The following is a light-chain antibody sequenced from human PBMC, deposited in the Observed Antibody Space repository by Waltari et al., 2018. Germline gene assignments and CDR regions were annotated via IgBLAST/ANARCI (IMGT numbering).Light chain of an antibody. Sequence: SYELTQSPSVSVSPGQTASIPCSGDNLGDKYACWYQQKPGQSPVLVIYQDSKRPSGIPERFSGSNSGNTATLTISGTQAMDEADYYCQAWDSSTAVFGGGTKLTVL. CDR3: QAWDSSTAV. J-gene: IGLJ2*01. CDR1: NLGDKY. V-gene: IGLV3-1*01. CDR2: QDS.